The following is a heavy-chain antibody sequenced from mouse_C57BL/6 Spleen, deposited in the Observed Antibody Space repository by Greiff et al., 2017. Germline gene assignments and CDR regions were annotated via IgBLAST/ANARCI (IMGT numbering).Heavy chain of an antibody. D-gene: IGHD3-2*02. CDR2: INPSNGGT. V-gene: IGHV1-53*01. CDR3: AREGGQLRRPYYAMDY. Sequence: QVQLQQPGTELVKPGASVKLSCKASGYTFPSYWMPWVKPRPGQGLEWIGNINPSNGGTNYNEKFKSKATLTLDKSSSTAYMQLSSLTSEDSAVYYCAREGGQLRRPYYAMDYWGQGTSVTVSS. CDR1: GYTFPSYW. J-gene: IGHJ4*01.